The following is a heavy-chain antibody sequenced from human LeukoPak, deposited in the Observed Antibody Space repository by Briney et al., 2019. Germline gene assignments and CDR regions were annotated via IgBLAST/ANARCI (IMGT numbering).Heavy chain of an antibody. CDR2: ISSSSSYI. Sequence: GGSLRLSCAASGFTFSSYSMNWVRQAPGKGLEWVSSISSSSSYIYYADSVKGRFTISRDNAKNSLYLQMNSLRAEDTAVYYCARDRDIAAAGTYYYYMDVWGKGTTVTVSS. CDR1: GFTFSSYS. J-gene: IGHJ6*03. D-gene: IGHD6-13*01. V-gene: IGHV3-21*01. CDR3: ARDRDIAAAGTYYYYMDV.